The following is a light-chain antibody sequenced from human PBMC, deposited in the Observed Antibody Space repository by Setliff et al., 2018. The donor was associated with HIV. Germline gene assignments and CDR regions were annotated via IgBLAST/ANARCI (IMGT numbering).Light chain of an antibody. CDR2: EVS. Sequence: QSALTQPPSVSGSPGQSVTISCNGTSGDVGSYKRVSWYQQPPGAAPKLIIYEVSNRPSGVPDRFSGSRSGNTASLTISGLKAEDESQYYCSSYSSSSTLVFGGGTKVTVL. V-gene: IGLV2-18*02. CDR3: SSYSSSSTLV. CDR1: SGDVGSYKR. J-gene: IGLJ2*01.